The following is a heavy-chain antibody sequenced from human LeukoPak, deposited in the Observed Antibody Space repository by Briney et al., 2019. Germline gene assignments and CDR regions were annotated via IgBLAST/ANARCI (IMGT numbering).Heavy chain of an antibody. J-gene: IGHJ4*02. D-gene: IGHD3-16*02. CDR3: AKVDIWGSYRRLFEY. Sequence: PGGSLRLSCAASGFTFSSSGMSWVRQAPGKGLEWVSVISGTGGSTYYADSVKGRFTISRDNSENTLYLQMNSLRPEDTALYYCAKVDIWGSYRRLFEYLGQGTLVTVSS. V-gene: IGHV3-23*01. CDR1: GFTFSSSG. CDR2: ISGTGGST.